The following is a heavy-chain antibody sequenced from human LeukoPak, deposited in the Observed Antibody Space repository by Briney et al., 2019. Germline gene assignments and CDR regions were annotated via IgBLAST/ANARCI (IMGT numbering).Heavy chain of an antibody. V-gene: IGHV1-2*02. Sequence: WASVKVSCKASGGTFSSYAISWVRQAPGQGLEWMGWINPNSGGTNYAQKFQGRVTMTRDTSISTAYMELSRLRSDDTAVYYCARRGSQLLSYWFDPWGQGTLVTVSS. J-gene: IGHJ5*02. D-gene: IGHD2-2*01. CDR3: ARRGSQLLSYWFDP. CDR2: INPNSGGT. CDR1: GGTFSSYA.